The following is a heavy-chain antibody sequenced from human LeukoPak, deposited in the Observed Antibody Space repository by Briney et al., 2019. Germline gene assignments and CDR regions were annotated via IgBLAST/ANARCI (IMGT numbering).Heavy chain of an antibody. Sequence: TSETLFLTCAVSGGSISSNSYYWGWIRQPPGKGLERIGSIYYSGSTYYNPSLKSRVTISVDTSKNQFSLQLSSVTAADTAVYYCARGIIVGSHYFDYWGQGTLVTVSS. J-gene: IGHJ4*02. CDR2: IYYSGST. CDR3: ARGIIVGSHYFDY. CDR1: GGSISSNSYY. V-gene: IGHV4-39*01. D-gene: IGHD3-16*02.